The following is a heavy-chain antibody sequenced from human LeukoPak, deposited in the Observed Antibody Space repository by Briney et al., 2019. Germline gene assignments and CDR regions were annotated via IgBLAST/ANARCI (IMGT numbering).Heavy chain of an antibody. CDR1: GFTFSSYA. CDR3: AKEASSWYPNTYYFDY. J-gene: IGHJ4*02. D-gene: IGHD6-13*01. V-gene: IGHV3-23*01. CDR2: ISGSGGST. Sequence: PGGSLRLSCAASGFTFSSYAMSWVRQAPGKGLEWVSAISGSGGSTYYADSVKGRSTISRDNSKNTLYLQMNSLRAEDTAVYYCAKEASSWYPNTYYFDYWGQGTLVTVSS.